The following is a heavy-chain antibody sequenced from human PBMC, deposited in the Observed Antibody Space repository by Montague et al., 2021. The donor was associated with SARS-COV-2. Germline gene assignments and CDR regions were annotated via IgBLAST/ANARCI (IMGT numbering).Heavy chain of an antibody. CDR3: ARGADYDFWSGFLGYEWFGP. CDR2: ITHSGST. D-gene: IGHD3-3*01. CDR1: TDSFSGYY. Sequence: SETLSLTCAVYTDSFSGYYWSRIRQSPGKGLEWIGEITHSGSTNHNPSLQSRVTISVDKSKKQVSLKLRSLTAADTAVYYCARGADYDFWSGFLGYEWFGPWGQGTPVIVSS. V-gene: IGHV4-34*01. J-gene: IGHJ5*02.